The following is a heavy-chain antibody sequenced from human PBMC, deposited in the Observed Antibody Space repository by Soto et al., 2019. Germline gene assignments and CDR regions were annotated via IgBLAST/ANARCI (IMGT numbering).Heavy chain of an antibody. Sequence: QVQLVQSGVEVKKPGASVKVSCKASGYTFNSFGITWVRQAPGQGLEWMGWISGNNGNTNYAQKFQGRVTMTRDTATSTAHMELRSLRSDDTAVYYCARAGFRAEDFVYWGQGTLVTVSS. J-gene: IGHJ4*02. CDR2: ISGNNGNT. V-gene: IGHV1-18*01. CDR1: GYTFNSFG. CDR3: ARAGFRAEDFVY. D-gene: IGHD6-19*01.